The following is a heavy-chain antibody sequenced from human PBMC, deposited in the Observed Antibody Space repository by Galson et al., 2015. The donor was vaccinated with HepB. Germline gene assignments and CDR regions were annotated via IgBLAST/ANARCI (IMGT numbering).Heavy chain of an antibody. J-gene: IGHJ6*02. CDR1: GGTFSSYA. D-gene: IGHD2-2*01. CDR2: VIPIFGTA. V-gene: IGHV1-69*13. CDR3: ARGYCSSTSCYGMDV. Sequence: SVKVSCKASGGTFSSYAISWVRQAPGQGLEWMGGVIPIFGTANYAQKFQGRVTITADESTSTAYMELSSLRSEDTAVYYCARGYCSSTSCYGMDVWGQGTTVTVSS.